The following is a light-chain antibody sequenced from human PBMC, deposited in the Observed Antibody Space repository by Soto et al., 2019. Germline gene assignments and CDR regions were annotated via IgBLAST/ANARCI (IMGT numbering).Light chain of an antibody. J-gene: IGLJ1*01. CDR3: NSYTSSSSYG. V-gene: IGLV2-14*01. CDR1: SSDVGGYKY. Sequence: QSVLTQPASVSGSPGQSITISCTGTSSDVGGYKYVSWYQQHPGKAPKLLIYTVNNRPSGSSNRFSGSKSGNTASLTISGLQAEDEADYYCNSYTSSSSYGFGTGTKVTVL. CDR2: TVN.